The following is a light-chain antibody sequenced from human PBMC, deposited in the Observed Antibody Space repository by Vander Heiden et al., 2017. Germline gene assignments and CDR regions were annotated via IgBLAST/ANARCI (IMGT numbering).Light chain of an antibody. V-gene: IGLV2-8*01. J-gene: IGLJ3*02. CDR1: SGDVGGYNY. CDR3: SSYAGGNYVV. Sequence: QSALTQPPSAVGSPGQSVTISCTGTSGDVGGYNYVSWYQQHPGKAPKLMIYEVNERPSGVPYRFSGSKSGNTASLTVSGLQAEDEGDYYCSSYAGGNYVVFGGGTKLTVL. CDR2: EVN.